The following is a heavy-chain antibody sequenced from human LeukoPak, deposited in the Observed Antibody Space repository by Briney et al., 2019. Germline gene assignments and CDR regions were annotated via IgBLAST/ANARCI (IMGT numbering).Heavy chain of an antibody. D-gene: IGHD3-22*01. CDR1: GFTVSNDY. Sequence: GGSLRLSCAASGFTVSNDYMSWVRQAPGKGLEWVPVIYSGGSTYYADSVKGRFTISRDNSKNTLYLQMNSLRVEDTAVYYCATGGQVSGYSYYFDYWGQGTLVTVSS. J-gene: IGHJ4*02. CDR3: ATGGQVSGYSYYFDY. CDR2: IYSGGST. V-gene: IGHV3-66*02.